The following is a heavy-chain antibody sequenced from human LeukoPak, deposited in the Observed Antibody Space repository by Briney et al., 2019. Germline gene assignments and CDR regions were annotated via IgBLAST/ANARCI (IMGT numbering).Heavy chain of an antibody. D-gene: IGHD4-23*01. CDR3: ARHYGGLDDY. CDR1: GDTFSSYG. V-gene: IGHV1-69*04. J-gene: IGHJ4*02. CDR2: IIPIVGST. Sequence: SVKVSCKTSGDTFSSYGISWVRQAPGQGLEWMGRIIPIVGSTNYAEKLQGRVTITADKSMSTVYMELSSLRSEDTAVYYCARHYGGLDDYWGQGTLIIVSS.